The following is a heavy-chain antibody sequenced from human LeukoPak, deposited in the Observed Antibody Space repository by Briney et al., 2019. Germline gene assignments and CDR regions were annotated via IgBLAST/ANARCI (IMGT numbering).Heavy chain of an antibody. D-gene: IGHD3-10*01. CDR1: GFMFSNYG. V-gene: IGHV3-33*01. J-gene: IGHJ6*03. CDR3: ARKRDGSGTYFNNYFYYYYMDV. CDR2: VWATGTKK. Sequence: GRSLRLSCVASGFMFSNYGMHWVRQAPGKGRDWVAVVWATGTKKDYADSVKGRFTISRDNTKNTLYLQMNSLRAEDTAVYYCARKRDGSGTYFNNYFYYYYMDVWGKGTTVTVTS.